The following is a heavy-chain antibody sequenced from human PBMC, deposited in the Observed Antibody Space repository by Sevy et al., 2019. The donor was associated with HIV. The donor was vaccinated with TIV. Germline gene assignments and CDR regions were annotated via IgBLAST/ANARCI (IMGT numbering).Heavy chain of an antibody. J-gene: IGHJ5*02. CDR3: ARDGLYSSKGGGWFDP. D-gene: IGHD6-13*01. CDR1: GFTFSSYS. V-gene: IGHV3-48*02. Sequence: GGSLRLSCAASGFTFSSYSMNWVRQAPGKGLEWVSYISSSTIYYADSVKGRFTISRDNAKNSLYLQMNSLRDEDTAVYYCARDGLYSSKGGGWFDPWGQGTLVTVSS. CDR2: ISSSTI.